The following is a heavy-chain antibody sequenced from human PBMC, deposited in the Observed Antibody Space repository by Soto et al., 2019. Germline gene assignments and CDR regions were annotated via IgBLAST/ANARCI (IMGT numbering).Heavy chain of an antibody. CDR1: GFSLSTSGVR. D-gene: IGHD2-2*01. J-gene: IGHJ4*02. CDR2: IYWDDDK. CDR3: AHSRWVYCSTISCPYYFDY. Sequence: QITLKESGPTLVKPTQTLTLTCTFSGFSLSTSGVRVGWIRQPPGKALEWLALIYWDDDKRYSPSLKSRLTITKGTSKNQVVLTMTNMDPVDTATYYCAHSRWVYCSTISCPYYFDYWGQGTLVTVSS. V-gene: IGHV2-5*02.